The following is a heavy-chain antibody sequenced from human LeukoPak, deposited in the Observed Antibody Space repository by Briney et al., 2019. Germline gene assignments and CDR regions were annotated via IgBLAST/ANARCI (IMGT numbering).Heavy chain of an antibody. CDR1: GYSINSGYY. CDR3: ARDGNLLWFGELLDYFDY. J-gene: IGHJ4*02. D-gene: IGHD3-10*01. V-gene: IGHV4-38-2*02. Sequence: PSETLSLTCTVSGYSINSGYYWGWIRQPPGKGLEWIGSIYHSGSTYYNPSLKSRVTISIDTSKNQFSLKLSSVTAADTAVYYCARDGNLLWFGELLDYFDYWGQGTLVTVSS. CDR2: IYHSGST.